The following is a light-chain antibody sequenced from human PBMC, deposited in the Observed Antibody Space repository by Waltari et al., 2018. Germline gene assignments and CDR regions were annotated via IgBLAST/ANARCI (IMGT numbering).Light chain of an antibody. V-gene: IGKV1-9*01. CDR3: QHLVRYPLS. J-gene: IGKJ4*01. CDR2: GVS. CDR1: EDVRSY. Sequence: LLTQSPVSLSASVGDTVTLTCRASEDVRSYLAWVQQKPGRAPNRLIFGVSTLQSGVPSRFSGAGYGTDFTLTISGLQPEDSATYYCQHLVRYPLSFGGGTKVEIQ.